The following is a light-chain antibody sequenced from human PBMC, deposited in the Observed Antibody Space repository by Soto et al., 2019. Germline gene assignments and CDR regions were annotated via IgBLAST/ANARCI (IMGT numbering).Light chain of an antibody. CDR3: QSYDTSLSAYV. CDR2: GNS. V-gene: IGLV1-40*01. Sequence: QSVLTQPPSVSSAPGQRVTISCTGSSSNIGADYAVHWYQQLPGTAPKLLIYGNSNRPSGVPDRFSGSKSGTSASLAITGLQAEDEAEYYCQSYDTSLSAYVFGTGTKVTVL. CDR1: SSNIGADYA. J-gene: IGLJ1*01.